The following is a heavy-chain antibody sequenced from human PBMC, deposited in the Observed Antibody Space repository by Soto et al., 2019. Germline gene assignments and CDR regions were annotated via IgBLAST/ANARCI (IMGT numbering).Heavy chain of an antibody. Sequence: ASVKVSCKASGYTFTSYDINWVRQATGQGLEWMGWMNPNSGNTGYAQKFQGRVTMTRNTSISTAYMELSSLRSEDTAVYYCAWLRRGWYYYYYGMDVWGQGTTVTVSS. CDR1: GYTFTSYD. CDR2: MNPNSGNT. V-gene: IGHV1-8*01. D-gene: IGHD2-15*01. CDR3: AWLRRGWYYYYYGMDV. J-gene: IGHJ6*02.